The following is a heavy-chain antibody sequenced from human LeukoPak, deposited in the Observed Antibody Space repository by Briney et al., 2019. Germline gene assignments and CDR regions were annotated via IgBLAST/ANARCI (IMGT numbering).Heavy chain of an antibody. Sequence: GRSLRLSCAASGFTFSSYGMHWVRQAPGKGLEWVAVISYDGSNKYYADSVKGRFTISRDNSKNTLYLQMNSLRAEDTAVYYCAKDLGGYDLCYWGQGTLATVSS. CDR1: GFTFSSYG. D-gene: IGHD5-12*01. CDR3: AKDLGGYDLCY. J-gene: IGHJ4*02. CDR2: ISYDGSNK. V-gene: IGHV3-30*18.